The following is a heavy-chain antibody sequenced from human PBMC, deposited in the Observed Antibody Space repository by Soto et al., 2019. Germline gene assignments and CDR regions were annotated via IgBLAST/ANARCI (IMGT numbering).Heavy chain of an antibody. Sequence: PSETLSLTCTVSGGSISSYYWSWIRQPPGKGLEWIGYIYYSASTNYNPSLKSRVTISVDTSKNQFSLKLSSVTAADTAVYYCARRHGGTFDEWGQGTLVTVS. V-gene: IGHV4-59*08. CDR2: IYYSAST. J-gene: IGHJ4*02. D-gene: IGHD1-1*01. CDR1: GGSISSYY. CDR3: ARRHGGTFDE.